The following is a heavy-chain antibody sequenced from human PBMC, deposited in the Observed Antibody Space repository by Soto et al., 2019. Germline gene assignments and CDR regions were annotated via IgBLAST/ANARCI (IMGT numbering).Heavy chain of an antibody. CDR1: GYTFSNDG. D-gene: IGHD3-10*01. CDR2: ISAYNGNT. V-gene: IGHV1-18*01. J-gene: IGHJ6*02. CDR3: ARGGPTSADYYYGTDV. Sequence: ASVKFSCKASGYTFSNDGINWVRQAPGQGLEWMGWISAYNGNTEYAQNFQGRVTMTTDTSTSTAYMELRSLRSDDTAVYSCARGGPTSADYYYGTDVWGLGTTVTVSS.